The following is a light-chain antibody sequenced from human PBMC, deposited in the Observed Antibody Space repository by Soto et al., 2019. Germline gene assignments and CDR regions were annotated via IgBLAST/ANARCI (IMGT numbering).Light chain of an antibody. CDR1: RTDIGVYNF. Sequence: QSALAQPASVSGSPGQSITISCTGTRTDIGVYNFVSWYQQHPGKAPKLMIYEVTSRPSGVSDRFSGSKSDSTASLTISGLQAEDEADYYCSSYASSGTLLFGGGTKVTVL. V-gene: IGLV2-14*01. CDR3: SSYASSGTLL. J-gene: IGLJ3*02. CDR2: EVT.